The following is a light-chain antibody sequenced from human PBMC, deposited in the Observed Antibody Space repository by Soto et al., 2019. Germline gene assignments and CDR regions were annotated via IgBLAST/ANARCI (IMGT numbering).Light chain of an antibody. Sequence: DIPMTQSPSTLSASVGDRVTITCRASQSMNNWLAWYQQKPGKAPKLLIYKTSTLESGVPSRFSGSGSGTDFTLTISSLQPEDFATDDCQQFDTYTTTFGQGTKVEIK. CDR1: QSMNNW. CDR2: KTS. V-gene: IGKV1-5*03. J-gene: IGKJ1*01. CDR3: QQFDTYTTT.